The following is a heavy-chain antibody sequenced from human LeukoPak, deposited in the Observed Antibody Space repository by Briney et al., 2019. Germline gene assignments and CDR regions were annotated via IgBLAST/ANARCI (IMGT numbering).Heavy chain of an antibody. CDR3: ARVLGDHFDY. CDR1: GYTFTSYG. V-gene: IGHV1-18*01. J-gene: IGHJ4*02. D-gene: IGHD2-21*02. Sequence: ASVKVSCKASGYTFTSYGISWVRQAPGQGLEWMGRINVYNGNTNYAQKFQGRVTMTTDTSTSTAYMELRSLTSDDTAVYYCARVLGDHFDYWGQGTLVTVSS. CDR2: INVYNGNT.